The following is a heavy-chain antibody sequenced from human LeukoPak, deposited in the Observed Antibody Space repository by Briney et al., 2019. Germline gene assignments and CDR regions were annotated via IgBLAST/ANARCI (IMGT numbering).Heavy chain of an antibody. J-gene: IGHJ3*02. CDR1: GFTFSSYE. V-gene: IGHV3-11*03. CDR3: ARRDDVFEI. Sequence: PGGSLRLSCAASGFTFSSYEMSWIRQAPGKGLEWVSYISSRSSSTDYADSVKGRFTISRDNAKKSLYLQMNSLRAEDTAVYYCARRDDVFEIWGQGTRVTVSS. CDR2: ISSRSSST.